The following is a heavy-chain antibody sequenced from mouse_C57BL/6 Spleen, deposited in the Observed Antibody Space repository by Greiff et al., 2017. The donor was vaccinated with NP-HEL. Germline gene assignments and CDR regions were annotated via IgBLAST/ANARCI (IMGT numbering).Heavy chain of an antibody. J-gene: IGHJ3*01. CDR3: ARDDYDGGFAY. CDR2: IDPSDSET. CDR1: GYTFTSYW. D-gene: IGHD2-4*01. Sequence: QVQFQQPGAELVRPGSSVKLSCKASGYTFTSYWMHWVKQRPIQGLEWIGNIDPSDSETHYNQKFKDKATLTVDKSSSTAYMQLSSLTSEDSAVYYCARDDYDGGFAYWGQGTLVTVSA. V-gene: IGHV1-52*01.